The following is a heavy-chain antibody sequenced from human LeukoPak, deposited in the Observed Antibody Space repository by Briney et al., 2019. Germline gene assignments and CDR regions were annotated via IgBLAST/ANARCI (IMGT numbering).Heavy chain of an antibody. CDR1: GFTFSRHW. CDR2: IKQDGTET. D-gene: IGHD3-22*01. Sequence: GGSLRLSCAASGFTFSRHWMNWLRLAPGKGLEWVASIKQDGTETYHVDSVKGRFTISRDDAKNSLSLQMNSLRANDTAVYYCAKEGYYYDSSGYNYYYGMDVWGQGTTVTVSS. J-gene: IGHJ6*02. V-gene: IGHV3-7*01. CDR3: AKEGYYYDSSGYNYYYGMDV.